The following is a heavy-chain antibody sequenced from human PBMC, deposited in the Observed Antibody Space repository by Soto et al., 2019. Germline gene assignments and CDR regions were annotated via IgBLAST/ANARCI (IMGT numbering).Heavy chain of an antibody. CDR2: FHFSGST. Sequence: QVQLQESGPGLVKPSETLSLTCTVSGGSINGYYWTWLRQSPTNGLEWIGSFHFSGSTKYNPSLERRLTISADTSKNQISLTLSSVTAADTAVYYCARASGYSYGYDDFFDNWGQGTLANVSS. D-gene: IGHD5-18*01. J-gene: IGHJ4*01. CDR1: GGSINGYY. CDR3: ARASGYSYGYDDFFDN. V-gene: IGHV4-59*01.